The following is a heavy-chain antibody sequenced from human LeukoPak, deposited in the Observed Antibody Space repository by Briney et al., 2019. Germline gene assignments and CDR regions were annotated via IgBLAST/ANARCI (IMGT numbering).Heavy chain of an antibody. CDR1: GFTFSSYS. V-gene: IGHV3-21*01. CDR2: ISSSSSYI. CDR3: ARVKQGYSYGLIDY. Sequence: GGSLRLSCAASGFTFSSYSMNWVRQAPGNGLEWVSSISSSSSYIYYADSVKGRFTISRDNAKNSLYLQMNSLRAEYTAVYYCARVKQGYSYGLIDYWGQGTLVTVSS. J-gene: IGHJ4*02. D-gene: IGHD5-18*01.